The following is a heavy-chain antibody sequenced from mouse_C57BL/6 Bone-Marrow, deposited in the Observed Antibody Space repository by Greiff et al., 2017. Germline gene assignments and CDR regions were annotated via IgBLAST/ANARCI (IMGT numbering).Heavy chain of an antibody. CDR2: INYDGSST. CDR1: GFTFSDYY. Sequence: EVHLVESEGGLVQPGSSMKLSCTASGFTFSDYYMAWVRQVPEKGLEWVANINYDGSSTYYLDSLKSRFIISRDNAKNILYLQMSSLKSDDTATYYCARDYGNYFDYWGQGTTLTDSS. D-gene: IGHD2-1*01. CDR3: ARDYGNYFDY. J-gene: IGHJ2*01. V-gene: IGHV5-16*01.